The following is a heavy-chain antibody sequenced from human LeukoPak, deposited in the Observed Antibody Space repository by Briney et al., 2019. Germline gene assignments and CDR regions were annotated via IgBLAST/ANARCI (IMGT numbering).Heavy chain of an antibody. Sequence: PSETLSLTCTVSGDSIISGGYYWSWIRQHPGKGLEWIGYIYYSGTTYYNPSLNSRPTMSVDTSKNQFSLKLSSVTAADTAVYYCARHYSSSWYYDYWGQGTLVTVSS. D-gene: IGHD6-13*01. CDR2: IYYSGTT. CDR3: ARHYSSSWYYDY. V-gene: IGHV4-31*03. J-gene: IGHJ4*02. CDR1: GDSIISGGYY.